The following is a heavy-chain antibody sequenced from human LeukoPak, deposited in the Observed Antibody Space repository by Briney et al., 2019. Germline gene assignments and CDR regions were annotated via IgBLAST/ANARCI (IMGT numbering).Heavy chain of an antibody. D-gene: IGHD5-18*01. J-gene: IGHJ4*02. V-gene: IGHV1-46*01. CDR2: ITPSGGST. CDR1: GYTFTSYG. CDR3: ARAVTHFDY. Sequence: ASVKVSCKASGYTFTSYGISWVRQAPGQGLEWMGIITPSGGSTTYAQKFQGRVTMTRDTSTSTVHMELSSLRSEDTAVYFCARAVTHFDYWGQGTLVTVSS.